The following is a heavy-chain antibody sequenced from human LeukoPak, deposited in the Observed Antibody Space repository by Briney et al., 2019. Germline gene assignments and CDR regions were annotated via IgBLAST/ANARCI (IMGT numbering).Heavy chain of an antibody. CDR1: GGSISSSSYY. V-gene: IGHV4-39*01. J-gene: IGHJ4*02. CDR2: IYYSGST. D-gene: IGHD6-19*01. Sequence: SETLSLTCTVSGGSISSSSYYWGWIRQPPGKGLEWIGSIYYSGSTYYNPSLKSRVTISVDTSKNQFSLKLSSVTDADTAVYYCASRAVAGPRATNYWGQGTLVTVSS. CDR3: ASRAVAGPRATNY.